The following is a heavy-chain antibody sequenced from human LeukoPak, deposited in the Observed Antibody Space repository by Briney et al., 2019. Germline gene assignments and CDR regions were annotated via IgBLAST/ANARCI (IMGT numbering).Heavy chain of an antibody. CDR3: ARASGDYAPWYYFDY. Sequence: QTGGSLRLSCAASGFTFSSYGMHWVRQAPGKGLEWVAVIWYGGSNKYYADSVKGRFTISRDNSKNTLYLQMNSLRAEDTAVYYCARASGDYAPWYYFDYWGQGTLVTVSS. V-gene: IGHV3-33*08. CDR1: GFTFSSYG. CDR2: IWYGGSNK. J-gene: IGHJ4*02. D-gene: IGHD4-17*01.